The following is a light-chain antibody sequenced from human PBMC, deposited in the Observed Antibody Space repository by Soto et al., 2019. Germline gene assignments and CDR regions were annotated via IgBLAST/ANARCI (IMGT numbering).Light chain of an antibody. Sequence: EIVMPKSPATLSLSPGGRATLSCRASQTIDNTLAWYQRKPGQAPRLLIYGASNRATGIPDRFSGSGSGTDFTLTISRLEPEDFAVYYSQQYGSSGTFGQGAKVDIK. CDR2: GAS. CDR1: QTIDNT. J-gene: IGKJ1*01. V-gene: IGKV3-20*01. CDR3: QQYGSSGT.